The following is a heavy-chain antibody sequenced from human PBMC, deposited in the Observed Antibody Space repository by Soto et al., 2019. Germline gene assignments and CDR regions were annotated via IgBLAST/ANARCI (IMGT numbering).Heavy chain of an antibody. CDR1: GFTFDDYA. CDR2: ISWNSGSI. V-gene: IGHV3-9*01. CDR3: AKRSMPIVTAVTLLGGRGRH. Sequence: GGSLRLSCAASGFTFDDYAMHWVRQAPGKGLECVSGISWNSGSIGYADSVKGRFTISRDNAKNSLYLQMNSLRAEDTAVYYCAKRSMPIVTAVTLLGGRGRHWGQGTLVTVSS. J-gene: IGHJ4*02. D-gene: IGHD4-17*01.